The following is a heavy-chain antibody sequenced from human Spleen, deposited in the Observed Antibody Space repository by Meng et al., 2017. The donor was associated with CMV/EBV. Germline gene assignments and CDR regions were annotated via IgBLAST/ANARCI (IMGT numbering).Heavy chain of an antibody. CDR3: AREYPMLYYGLDL. J-gene: IGHJ6*02. V-gene: IGHV3-11*01. Sequence: GESLKISCLASGFTFSDYYMSWIRQAPGRGLEWVSYISSSGTTKYYADSMKGRFTISRDNARNLLSLQLNSLRAEDTAVYYCAREYPMLYYGLDLWGQGTTVTVSS. CDR2: ISSSGTTK. CDR1: GFTFSDYY. D-gene: IGHD2-2*02.